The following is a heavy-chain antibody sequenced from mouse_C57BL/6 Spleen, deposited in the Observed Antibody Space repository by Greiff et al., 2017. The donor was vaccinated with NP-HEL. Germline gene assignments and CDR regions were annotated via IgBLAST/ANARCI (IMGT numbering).Heavy chain of an antibody. CDR3: AREGMGRYFDV. J-gene: IGHJ1*03. Sequence: EVMLVESEGGLVQPGSSMKLSCTASGFTFSDYYMAWVRQVPEKGLEWVANINYDGSSTYYLDSLKSRFIISRDNAKNILHLQMSSLKSEDTATYYCAREGMGRYFDVWGTGTTVTVSS. CDR1: GFTFSDYY. D-gene: IGHD4-1*01. CDR2: INYDGSST. V-gene: IGHV5-16*01.